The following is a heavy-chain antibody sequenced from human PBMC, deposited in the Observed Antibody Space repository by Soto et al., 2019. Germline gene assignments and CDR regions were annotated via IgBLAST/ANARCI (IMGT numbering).Heavy chain of an antibody. D-gene: IGHD1-26*01. J-gene: IGHJ4*02. CDR2: IFPGDSNT. Sequence: PXEFVKISCKDFGYTFSTFWIAWVREIPGKGLEWIGTIFPGDSNTIYNPSFEGQVAISVDKSASTAYLQWSSLKASDTAMYYCAKRKNKVGAPFDSWGQGTLVTVSS. CDR3: AKRKNKVGAPFDS. V-gene: IGHV5-51*01. CDR1: GYTFSTFW.